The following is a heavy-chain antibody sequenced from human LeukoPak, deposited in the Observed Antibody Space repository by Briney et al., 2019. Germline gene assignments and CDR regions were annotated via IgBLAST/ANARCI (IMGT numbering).Heavy chain of an antibody. CDR3: ARRKGVRYYDFWSGYPNWYSDL. D-gene: IGHD3-3*01. Sequence: SETLSLTCTVSGGSLSSSSYYWGWTRQPPGKGLEWIGSIYYSGSTYYNPSLKSRVTISVDTSKNQFSLKLSSVTAADTAVYYCARRKGVRYYDFWSGYPNWYSDLWGRGTLVTVSS. CDR2: IYYSGST. V-gene: IGHV4-39*01. CDR1: GGSLSSSSYY. J-gene: IGHJ2*01.